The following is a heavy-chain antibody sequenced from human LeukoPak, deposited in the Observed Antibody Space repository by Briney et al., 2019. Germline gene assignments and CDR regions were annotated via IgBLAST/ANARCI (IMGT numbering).Heavy chain of an antibody. J-gene: IGHJ4*02. CDR3: AKDHHRSIVGATLDY. CDR1: GFTFSSYG. V-gene: IGHV3-30*18. Sequence: PGGSLRLSCAASGFTFSSYGMPGVGQAPGKGLNGVPVISYDGSNKYYADSVKGRFTISRDNSKNTLYLQMNSLRAEDTAVYYCAKDHHRSIVGATLDYWGQGTLVTVSS. D-gene: IGHD1-26*01. CDR2: ISYDGSNK.